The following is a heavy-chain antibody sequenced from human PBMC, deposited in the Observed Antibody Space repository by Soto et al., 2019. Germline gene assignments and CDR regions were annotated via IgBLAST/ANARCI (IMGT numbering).Heavy chain of an antibody. J-gene: IGHJ5*02. CDR2: IYPGDSDT. V-gene: IGHV5-51*01. Sequence: ASVKVSCKGSGYSFTSYWIGWVRQMPGKGLEWMGIIYPGDSDTRYSPSFQGQVTISADKSISTAYLQWSSLKASDTAMYYCARHGALLTTVTNWFDPWGQGTLVTVSS. CDR1: GYSFTSYW. CDR3: ARHGALLTTVTNWFDP. D-gene: IGHD4-17*01.